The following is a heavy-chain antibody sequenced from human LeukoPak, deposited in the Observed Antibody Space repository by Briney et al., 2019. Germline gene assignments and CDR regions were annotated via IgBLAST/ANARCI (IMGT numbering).Heavy chain of an antibody. J-gene: IGHJ5*02. CDR3: ARDRSGAVHH. Sequence: EASVKVSCKASGGTFSSYAISWVRQAPGQGLEWMGRIIPILGIANYAQKFQGRVTITRDTSASTAYMELSSLRSEDTAVYYCARDRSGAVHHWGQGTLVTVSS. V-gene: IGHV1-69*04. CDR1: GGTFSSYA. D-gene: IGHD3-3*01. CDR2: IIPILGIA.